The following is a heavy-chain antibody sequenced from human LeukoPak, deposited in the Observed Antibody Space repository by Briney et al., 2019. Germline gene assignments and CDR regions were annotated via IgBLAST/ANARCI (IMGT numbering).Heavy chain of an antibody. D-gene: IGHD2-15*01. J-gene: IGHJ4*02. CDR2: ISAYDGNT. CDR1: GYTFTTNG. V-gene: IGHV1-18*01. Sequence: GASVTVSCRASGYTFTTNGISWVRQAPGQGLEWMGWISAYDGNTNYAQKLQGRVTMTTDTSTTTAYMELRSLRSDDTAVYYCAREGSDCSGGSCYSVYYFDYWGQGTLVTVSS. CDR3: AREGSDCSGGSCYSVYYFDY.